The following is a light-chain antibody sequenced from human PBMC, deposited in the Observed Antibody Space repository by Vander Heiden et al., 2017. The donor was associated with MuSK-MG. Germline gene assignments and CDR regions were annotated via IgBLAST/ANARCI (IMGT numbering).Light chain of an antibody. CDR3: QQFNRYPRT. CDR2: DAS. CDR1: QGIYSA. J-gene: IGKJ4*01. V-gene: IGKV1-13*02. Sequence: AIQLTQSPSSLSASVGDRISITCRASQGIYSALAWYQQKPGKTPNLLLYDASTLQSGVPSRFSGSGSGTDFTLTISSLQSEDFATYYCQQFNRYPRTCGGGTKVEIK.